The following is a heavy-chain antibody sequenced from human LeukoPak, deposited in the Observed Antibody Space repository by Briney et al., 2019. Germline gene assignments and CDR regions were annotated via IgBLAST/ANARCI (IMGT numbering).Heavy chain of an antibody. CDR3: ARLGDRRGYSYGPMGNWFDP. CDR1: GGSFSGYY. D-gene: IGHD5-18*01. V-gene: IGHV4-34*01. J-gene: IGHJ5*02. CDR2: INHSGST. Sequence: SETLSLTCAVYGGSFSGYYWSWIRQPPGKGLEWIGEINHSGSTNYNPSLKSRVTISVDTSKNQFSLKLSSVTAADTAVYYCARLGDRRGYSYGPMGNWFDPWGQGTLVTVSS.